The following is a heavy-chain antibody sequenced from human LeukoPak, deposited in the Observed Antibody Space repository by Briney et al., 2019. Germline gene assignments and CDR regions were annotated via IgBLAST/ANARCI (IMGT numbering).Heavy chain of an antibody. D-gene: IGHD3-10*01. Sequence: SQTLSLTCAISGDSVSSNSAAWNWIRRSPSRGLEWLGRTYYRSKWYNDYAVSAKSRIHINPGPSKNQFSRQLNSVNPEDTAVYYCALMVQGVVQYWGQGTLVTVSS. V-gene: IGHV6-1*01. CDR3: ALMVQGVVQY. J-gene: IGHJ4*02. CDR2: TYYRSKWYN. CDR1: GDSVSSNSAA.